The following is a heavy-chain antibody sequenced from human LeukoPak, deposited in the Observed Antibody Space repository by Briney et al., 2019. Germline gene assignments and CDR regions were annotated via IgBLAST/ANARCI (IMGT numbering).Heavy chain of an antibody. D-gene: IGHD2-21*01. Sequence: GGSLRLSCAASGFTFSSYDMHWVRQATGKGLEWVSAIGTAGDTYYPGSVKGRFTISRENAKNSLYLQMNSLRAGDTAVYYCASSVRLVNFDYWGQGTLVTVSS. V-gene: IGHV3-13*01. CDR3: ASSVRLVNFDY. CDR2: IGTAGDT. J-gene: IGHJ4*02. CDR1: GFTFSSYD.